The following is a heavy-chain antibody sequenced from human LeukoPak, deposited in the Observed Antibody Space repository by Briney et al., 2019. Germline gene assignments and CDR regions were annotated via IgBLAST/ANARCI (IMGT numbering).Heavy chain of an antibody. J-gene: IGHJ4*02. CDR2: IRSKANSYAT. Sequence: PGGSLRLSYAASGFTFSGSGMHWVRQASGKGLEWVGRIRSKANSYATAYAASVKGRFTISRDDSKNTAYLQMNSLKTEDTAVYYCTFSRSGYAGIDYWGQGTLVTVSS. CDR1: GFTFSGSG. D-gene: IGHD5-12*01. CDR3: TFSRSGYAGIDY. V-gene: IGHV3-73*01.